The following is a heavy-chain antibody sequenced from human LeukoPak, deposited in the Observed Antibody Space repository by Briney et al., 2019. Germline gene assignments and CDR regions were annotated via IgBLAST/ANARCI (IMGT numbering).Heavy chain of an antibody. Sequence: ASVKVSCKASGGTFSSYAISWVRQAPGQGLEWMGGIIPIFGTANYAQKFQGRVTITADESTSTAYMELSSLRSEDTAVYYCARSGLRFLEWLAPMDVWGKGTTVTVSS. V-gene: IGHV1-69*01. CDR2: IIPIFGTA. D-gene: IGHD3-3*01. J-gene: IGHJ6*04. CDR3: ARSGLRFLEWLAPMDV. CDR1: GGTFSSYA.